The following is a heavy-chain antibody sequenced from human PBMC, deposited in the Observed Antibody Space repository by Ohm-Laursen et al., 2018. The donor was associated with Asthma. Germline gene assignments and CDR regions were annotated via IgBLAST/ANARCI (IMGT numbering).Heavy chain of an antibody. Sequence: SQTLSLTCTVSGGSISSGGYYWSWIRQHPGKGLEWIGYIYYSGSTYYNPSLKSRVTISVDTSKNQFSLKLSSVTAEDTAVYYCARYIPWPGYYGMDVWGQGTTVTVSS. CDR1: GGSISSGGYY. CDR3: ARYIPWPGYYGMDV. V-gene: IGHV4-31*03. J-gene: IGHJ6*02. CDR2: IYYSGST.